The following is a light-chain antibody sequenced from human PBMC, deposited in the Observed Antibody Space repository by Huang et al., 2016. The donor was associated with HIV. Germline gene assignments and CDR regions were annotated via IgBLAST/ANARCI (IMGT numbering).Light chain of an antibody. V-gene: IGKV4-1*01. CDR3: QQYYRTPLT. CDR2: WAS. CDR1: QSLLDSSLNKDK. J-gene: IGKJ4*01. Sequence: DIVMTQSPDSLAVSLGERATINCRSTQSLLDSSLNKDKLAWYQQKPGQPPRLFIYWASTRESAVPERSSGSGSGTDFTLTISSLQAEDVAVYYCQQYYRTPLTFGGGTKVEIK.